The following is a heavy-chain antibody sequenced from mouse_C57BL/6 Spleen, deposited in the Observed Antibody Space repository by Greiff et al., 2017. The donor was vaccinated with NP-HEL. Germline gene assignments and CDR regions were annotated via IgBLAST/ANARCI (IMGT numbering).Heavy chain of an antibody. Sequence: QVQLQQPGAELVKPGASVKLSCKASGYTFTSYWMHWVKQRPGQGLEWIGMIHPNSGSTNYNEKFKSKATLTVDKSSSTAYMQLSSLTSEDSAVYYCARRDYDYDKDYAMDYWGQGTSVTVSS. CDR3: ARRDYDYDKDYAMDY. V-gene: IGHV1-64*01. D-gene: IGHD2-4*01. J-gene: IGHJ4*01. CDR2: IHPNSGST. CDR1: GYTFTSYW.